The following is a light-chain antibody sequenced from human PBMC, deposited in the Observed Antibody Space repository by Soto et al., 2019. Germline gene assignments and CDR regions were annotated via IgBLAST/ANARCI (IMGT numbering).Light chain of an antibody. CDR2: RNN. J-gene: IGLJ2*01. Sequence: QSVLTQPPSASGTPGQRFTISCSGSSSNIGSNYVYWYQQLPGTAPKLLIYRNNQRPSGVPDRFSGSKSGTSASLAISGLRSEDEADYYCAAWDDSLSVYVVFGGGTKLTVL. CDR1: SSNIGSNY. CDR3: AAWDDSLSVYVV. V-gene: IGLV1-47*01.